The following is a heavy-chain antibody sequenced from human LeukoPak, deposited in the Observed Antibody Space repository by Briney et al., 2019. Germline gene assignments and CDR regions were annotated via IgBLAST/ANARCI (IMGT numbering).Heavy chain of an antibody. V-gene: IGHV3-23*01. CDR2: ISGSGGST. Sequence: QAGGSLRLSCAASGFTFSSYAMSWVRQAPGKGLEWVSAISGSGGSTYYADSVKGRFTISRDNSKNTLYLQMNSLRAEDTAVYYCAKSKVLEWLPHFDYWGQGTLVTVSS. D-gene: IGHD3-3*01. J-gene: IGHJ4*02. CDR3: AKSKVLEWLPHFDY. CDR1: GFTFSSYA.